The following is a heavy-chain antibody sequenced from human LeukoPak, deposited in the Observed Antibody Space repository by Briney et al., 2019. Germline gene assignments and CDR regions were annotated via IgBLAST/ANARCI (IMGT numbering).Heavy chain of an antibody. D-gene: IGHD3-3*01. CDR3: ARDGAVTYYDLWSGSSNWFDP. CDR1: GYTFTSYY. CDR2: INPSGGST. V-gene: IGHV1-46*01. Sequence: ASVKVSCKASGYTFTSYYMHWVRQAPGQGLEWMGIINPSGGSTSYAQKFQGRVTMTRDTSTSTVYMELSSLRSEDTAVYYCARDGAVTYYDLWSGSSNWFDPWGQGTLVTVSS. J-gene: IGHJ5*02.